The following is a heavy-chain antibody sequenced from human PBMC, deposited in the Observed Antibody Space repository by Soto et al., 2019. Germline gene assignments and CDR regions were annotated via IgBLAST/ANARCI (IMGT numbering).Heavy chain of an antibody. CDR3: ARGEAPSYSSSFAYYYYYMDV. J-gene: IGHJ6*03. CDR2: IYYSGGT. Sequence: SETLSLTCTVXGGSISSSSYYWGWIRQPPGKGLEWIGSIYYSGGTYYNPSLKSRVTISVDTSKNQFSLRLSSVTAADAAVYYCARGEAPSYSSSFAYYYYYMDVWGKGTTVTVSS. CDR1: GGSISSSSYY. V-gene: IGHV4-39*01. D-gene: IGHD6-6*01.